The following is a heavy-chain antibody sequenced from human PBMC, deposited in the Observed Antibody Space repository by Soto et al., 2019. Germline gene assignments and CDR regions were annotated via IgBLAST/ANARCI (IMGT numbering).Heavy chain of an antibody. V-gene: IGHV1-69*13. CDR3: ARDRITMVRGVINPEYNWFDP. CDR1: GYTFTSYG. Sequence: AVKVSCKASGYTFTSYGISWVRQAPGQGLEWMGGIIPIFGTANYAQKFQGRVTITADESTSTAYMELSSLRSEDTAVYYCARDRITMVRGVINPEYNWFDPWGQGTLVTVSS. D-gene: IGHD3-10*01. J-gene: IGHJ5*02. CDR2: IIPIFGTA.